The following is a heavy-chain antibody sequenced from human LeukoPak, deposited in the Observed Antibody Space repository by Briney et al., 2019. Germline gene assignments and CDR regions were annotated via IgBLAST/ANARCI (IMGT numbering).Heavy chain of an antibody. V-gene: IGHV5-51*01. J-gene: IGHJ6*02. CDR3: ARRAGYSSGWYRGGYYYYYGMDV. Sequence: GESLKISCKGSGHSFTSYWIGWVRQMPGKGLEWMGIIYPGDSDTRYSPSFQGQVTISADKSISTAYLQWSSLKASDTAMYYCARRAGYSSGWYRGGYYYYYGMDVWGQGTTVTVSS. CDR1: GHSFTSYW. D-gene: IGHD6-19*01. CDR2: IYPGDSDT.